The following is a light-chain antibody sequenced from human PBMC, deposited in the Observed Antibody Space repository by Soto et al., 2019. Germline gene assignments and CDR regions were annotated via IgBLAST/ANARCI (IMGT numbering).Light chain of an antibody. V-gene: IGLV1-40*01. CDR1: SSNIGAGYD. J-gene: IGLJ2*01. Sequence: QSVLTQPPSVSGAPGQRVTISCTGSSSNIGAGYDVHWYQQLPGTAPKLLIYGNNNRPSGVPDRFSGSKSGTSASLAITGLQAEDEADYYCQSYDFTLSGSLFGGGTKLTVL. CDR2: GNN. CDR3: QSYDFTLSGSL.